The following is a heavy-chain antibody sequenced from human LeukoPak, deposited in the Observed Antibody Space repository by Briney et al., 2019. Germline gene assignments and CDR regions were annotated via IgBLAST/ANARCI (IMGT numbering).Heavy chain of an antibody. CDR1: GFTFSSYA. J-gene: IGHJ3*02. CDR3: AKTRSGYGDYESAFDI. V-gene: IGHV3-30*18. CDR2: ISYDGSNK. D-gene: IGHD4-17*01. Sequence: GGSLRLSCAASGFTFSSYAMSWVRQAPGKGLEWVAVISYDGSNKYYADSVKGRFTISRDNSKNTLYLQMNSLRAEDTAVYYCAKTRSGYGDYESAFDIWGQGTMVTVSS.